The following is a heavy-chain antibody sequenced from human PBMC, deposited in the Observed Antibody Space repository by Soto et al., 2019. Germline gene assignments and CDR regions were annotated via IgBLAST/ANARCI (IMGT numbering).Heavy chain of an antibody. CDR2: IWYDGSNK. J-gene: IGHJ3*02. Sequence: GGSLRLSCAASGFTLSSYGMHWVRQAPGKGLEWVAVIWYDGSNKYYADSVKGRFTISRDNSKNTVCVQMNSLRAEDRAVYYCARGRPTVTQGHAFDIWGQGKMATVSS. CDR1: GFTLSSYG. D-gene: IGHD4-17*01. CDR3: ARGRPTVTQGHAFDI. V-gene: IGHV3-33*01.